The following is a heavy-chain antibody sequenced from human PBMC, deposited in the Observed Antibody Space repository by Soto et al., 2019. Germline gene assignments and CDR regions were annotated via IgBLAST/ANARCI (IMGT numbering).Heavy chain of an antibody. CDR1: GFIFSSYA. CDR2: VSGTGGSA. J-gene: IGHJ4*02. D-gene: IGHD4-17*01. V-gene: IGHV3-23*01. CDR3: ARGSAYSDYDLEY. Sequence: SGGSLRLSCAASGFIFSSYAMTWVRQAPGKGLEWVSGVSGTGGSAYYADSVKGRFTISRDKSTNTLYLHMNSLRAEDTAVYYCARGSAYSDYDLEYWGQGTLVTVSS.